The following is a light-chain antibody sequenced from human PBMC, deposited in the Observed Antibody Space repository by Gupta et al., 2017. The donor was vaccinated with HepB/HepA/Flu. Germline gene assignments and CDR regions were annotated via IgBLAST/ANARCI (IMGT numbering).Light chain of an antibody. CDR2: AAS. Sequence: DIQMTQSPSSVSASVGDRVVITCRAGQNINNWLAWYQQKPGKAPKLLIYAASTFQREVPSRHTASGSATDFTLTIISLLPQDFATYYCHQAYSFPITFGPGTQME. J-gene: IGKJ5*01. CDR3: HQAYSFPIT. CDR1: QNINNW. V-gene: IGKV1D-12*01.